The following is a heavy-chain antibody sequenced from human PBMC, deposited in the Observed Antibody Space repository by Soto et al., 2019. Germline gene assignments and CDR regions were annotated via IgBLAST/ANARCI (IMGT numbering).Heavy chain of an antibody. V-gene: IGHV3-9*01. CDR2: ISWNSGSI. D-gene: IGHD6-19*01. J-gene: IGHJ3*02. CDR1: GFTFDDYA. Sequence: EVQLVESGGGLVQPGRSLRLSCAASGFTFDDYAMHWVRQAPGKGLEWVSGISWNSGSIGYADSVKGRFTISRDNAKNSLYLQMNSLRAEDTALYYCAKDNDSSGWYRDAFDIWGQGTMVTVSS. CDR3: AKDNDSSGWYRDAFDI.